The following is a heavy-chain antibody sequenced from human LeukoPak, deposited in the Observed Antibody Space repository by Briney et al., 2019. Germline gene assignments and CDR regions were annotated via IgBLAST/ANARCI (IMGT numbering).Heavy chain of an antibody. J-gene: IGHJ3*02. CDR2: IYSAGAT. V-gene: IGHV3-53*01. CDR3: ARIEWERLGRAFDI. D-gene: IGHD1-26*01. CDR1: GFTVSDNY. Sequence: QPGWSLRLSCAASGFTVSDNYMTWVRQAPGKGLEWVSSIYSAGATHYAGSVKGRFTISRDNSKNTLYLQMNSLRAEDMAVYYCARIEWERLGRAFDIWGQGTMVTVSS.